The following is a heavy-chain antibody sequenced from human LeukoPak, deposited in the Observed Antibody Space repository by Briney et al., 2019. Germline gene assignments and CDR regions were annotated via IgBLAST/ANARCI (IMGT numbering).Heavy chain of an antibody. CDR2: FDPEDGET. J-gene: IGHJ4*02. CDR3: ATALYDSSGYSYYFDY. V-gene: IGHV1-24*01. CDR1: GYTLTELS. Sequence: ASVKVSCKVSGYTLTELSMHWARQAPGKGLEWMGGFDPEDGETIYAQKFQGRVTMTEDTSTDTAYMELSSLRSEDTAVYYCATALYDSSGYSYYFDYWGQGTLVTVSS. D-gene: IGHD3-22*01.